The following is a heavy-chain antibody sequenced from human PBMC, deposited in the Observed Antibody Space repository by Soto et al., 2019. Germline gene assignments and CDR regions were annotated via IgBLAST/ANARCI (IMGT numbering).Heavy chain of an antibody. D-gene: IGHD1-7*01. CDR3: ASAPLELTDFDY. CDR1: GYSISSGYY. Sequence: SETLSLTCAVSGYSISSGYYWGWIRQPPGKGLEWIGSIYHSGSTYYNPSLKSRVTISVDTSKNQFSLKLSSVTAAETPVYYCASAPLELTDFDYWGQGTLVTVSS. CDR2: IYHSGST. V-gene: IGHV4-38-2*01. J-gene: IGHJ4*02.